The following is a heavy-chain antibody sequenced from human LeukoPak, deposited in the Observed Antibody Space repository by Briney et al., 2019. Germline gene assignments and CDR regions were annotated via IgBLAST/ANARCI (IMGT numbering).Heavy chain of an antibody. V-gene: IGHV4-34*01. CDR2: INHSGST. J-gene: IGHJ3*02. D-gene: IGHD3-9*01. CDR1: GGSFSGYY. Sequence: PSETLSLTCAVYGGSFSGYYWSWIRQPPGKGLEWIGEINHSGSTNYNPSLKSRVTISVDTSKNQFSLKLSSVTAADTAVYYCAREGYDILTGYYTNYDAFDIWGQGTMVTVSS. CDR3: AREGYDILTGYYTNYDAFDI.